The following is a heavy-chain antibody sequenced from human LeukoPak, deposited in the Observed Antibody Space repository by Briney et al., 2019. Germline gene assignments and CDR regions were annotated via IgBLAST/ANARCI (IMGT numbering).Heavy chain of an antibody. CDR2: IYYSGST. CDR1: AGSISSSSYY. CDR3: ARVERSLGFRFDY. D-gene: IGHD3-16*02. Sequence: PSETLSLTCTVSAGSISSSSYYWGWIRQPPGKGLEWIGSIYYSGSTYYNPSLKSRVTISVDTSKNQFSLKLSSMTAAATAVYYCARVERSLGFRFDYWGQGTLVNVSS. J-gene: IGHJ4*02. V-gene: IGHV4-39*01.